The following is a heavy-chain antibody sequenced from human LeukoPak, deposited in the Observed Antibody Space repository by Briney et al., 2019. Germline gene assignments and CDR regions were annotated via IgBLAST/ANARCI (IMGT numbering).Heavy chain of an antibody. D-gene: IGHD3-10*01. J-gene: IGHJ4*02. CDR2: INWNGGST. CDR1: GFTFDDYG. Sequence: PGGSLRLSCAASGFTFDDYGMNWVRQAPGRGLEWVSGINWNGGSTGYADSVKGRFTISRDNAKNSLYLQMNSLRAEDTALYYCARNYGSGSYYCEGYWGQGTLVTVSS. V-gene: IGHV3-20*04. CDR3: ARNYGSGSYYCEGY.